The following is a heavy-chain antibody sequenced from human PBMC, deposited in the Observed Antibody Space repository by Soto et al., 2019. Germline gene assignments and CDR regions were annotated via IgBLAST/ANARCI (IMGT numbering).Heavy chain of an antibody. CDR2: INHSGST. V-gene: IGHV4-34*01. CDR1: GGSFSGYY. D-gene: IGHD3-16*01. J-gene: IGHJ6*02. CDR3: AGVVWFRGMDV. Sequence: PSETLSLTCAVYGGSFSGYYWSWIRQPPGKGLEWIGEINHSGSTNYNPSLKSRVTISVDKSKTHFALKQSSVTAADTAVYYCAGVVWFRGMDVWGQGTPVTVSS.